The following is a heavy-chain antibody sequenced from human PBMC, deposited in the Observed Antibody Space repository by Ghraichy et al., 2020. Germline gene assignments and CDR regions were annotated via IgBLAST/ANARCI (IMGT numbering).Heavy chain of an antibody. Sequence: SQTLSLTCTVSGGSISSSSYYWGWIRQPPGKGLEWIGSIYYSGSTYYNPSLKSRVTISVDTSKNQFSLKLSSVTAADTAVYYCARLRWELDYWGQGTLVTVSS. CDR3: ARLRWELDY. J-gene: IGHJ4*02. D-gene: IGHD1-26*01. CDR1: GGSISSSSYY. CDR2: IYYSGST. V-gene: IGHV4-39*07.